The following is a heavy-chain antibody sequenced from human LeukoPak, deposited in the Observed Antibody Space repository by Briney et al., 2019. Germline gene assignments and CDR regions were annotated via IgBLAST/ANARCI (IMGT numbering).Heavy chain of an antibody. CDR1: GFTFSAYT. CDR3: ARDPAATPLDY. Sequence: PGGFLRLSCAASGFTFSAYTMSWVRQAPGKGLEWVSSITTSSDYKYYADSLRGRLTISRDSAKNSLFLQMNSLRGDDTAVYYCARDPAATPLDYWGQGILVTASS. V-gene: IGHV3-21*01. J-gene: IGHJ4*02. CDR2: ITTSSDYK. D-gene: IGHD6-13*01.